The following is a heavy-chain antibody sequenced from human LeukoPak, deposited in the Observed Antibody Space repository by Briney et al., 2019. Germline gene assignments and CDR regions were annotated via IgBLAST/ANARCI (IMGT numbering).Heavy chain of an antibody. V-gene: IGHV4-34*01. CDR2: INHSGST. Sequence: PSETLSLTCAVYGGSFSGYYWSWIRQPPGKGLEWIGEINHSGSTNYNPSLKSRVTISVDTSKNQFSLKLSSVTAADTAVYYCARGLAAADERWWFDPWGQGTLVTVSS. CDR1: GGSFSGYY. CDR3: ARGLAAADERWWFDP. D-gene: IGHD6-13*01. J-gene: IGHJ5*02.